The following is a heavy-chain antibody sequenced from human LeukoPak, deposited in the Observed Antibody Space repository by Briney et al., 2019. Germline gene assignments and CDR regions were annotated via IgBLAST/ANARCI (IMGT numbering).Heavy chain of an antibody. Sequence: SETLSLTCTVSGGSISSSSYYWGWIRQPPGKGLEWIGSINYSGSTYYNPSLKSRVTISVDTSKNQFSLKLSSVTAADTAVYYCASIRFLEWLLVGYFDYWGQGTLVTVSS. CDR1: GGSISSSSYY. CDR3: ASIRFLEWLLVGYFDY. D-gene: IGHD3-3*01. V-gene: IGHV4-39*07. J-gene: IGHJ4*02. CDR2: INYSGST.